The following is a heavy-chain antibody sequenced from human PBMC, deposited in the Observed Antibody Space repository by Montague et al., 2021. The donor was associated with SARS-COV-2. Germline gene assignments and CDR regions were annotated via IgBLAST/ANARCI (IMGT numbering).Heavy chain of an antibody. J-gene: IGHJ4*02. CDR3: ARGPLHGVAADTAFDL. CDR2: VTHRGNT. V-gene: IGHV4-34*01. D-gene: IGHD6-13*01. CDR1: GGSFSGYC. Sequence: SETLSLTCAVYGGSFSGYCWSWIRQPPGKGLEWIGEVTHRGNTNYNPPLKSPVTISLDTSNNHFSLKLSSVTAADTAVYYCARGPLHGVAADTAFDLWGQGTLVTVSS.